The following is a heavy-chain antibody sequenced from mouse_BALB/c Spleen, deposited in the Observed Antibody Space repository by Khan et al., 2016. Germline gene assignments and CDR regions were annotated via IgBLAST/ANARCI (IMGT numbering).Heavy chain of an antibody. V-gene: IGHV1S34*01. CDR3: ARRDYDGYYAMDY. J-gene: IGHJ4*01. CDR2: ISCYNGAT. CDR1: GYSFTGYY. D-gene: IGHD2-4*01. Sequence: LVKTGASVKISCKASGYSFTGYYIHWVKQSHGKGLEWIGYISCYNGATNYNQKFRGKATFTVDTSSSTASMQFNSLTSEDSAVYYCARRDYDGYYAMDYWGQGTSVTVSS.